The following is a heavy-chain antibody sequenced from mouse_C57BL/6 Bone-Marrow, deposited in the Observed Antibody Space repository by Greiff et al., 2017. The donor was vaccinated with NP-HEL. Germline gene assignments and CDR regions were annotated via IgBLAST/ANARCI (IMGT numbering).Heavy chain of an antibody. V-gene: IGHV1-64*01. D-gene: IGHD1-1*01. CDR3: ASITTVVAYYFDY. CDR1: GYTFTSYW. CDR2: IHPNSGST. Sequence: QVQLQQPGAELVKPGASVKLSCKASGYTFTSYWMHWVKQRPGQGLEWIGMIHPNSGSTYYNEKFKSKAILTVDKSSSTSFMQLRSLTSEDSAVYDCASITTVVAYYFDYWGQGTTLTVSS. J-gene: IGHJ2*01.